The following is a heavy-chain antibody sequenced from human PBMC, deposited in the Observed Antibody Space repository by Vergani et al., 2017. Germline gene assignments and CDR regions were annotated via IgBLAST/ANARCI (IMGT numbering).Heavy chain of an antibody. Sequence: QVTLKESGPALLKPPQTLTLTCTFSGFSFSTSGMRVSWICQPPGKALEWIARIDWDDDKFYSTTMKTRLTISKDTSKNQVVLTMTNMHPVDTATYYCALAYSSPPHYYYCMYVWGQGTTVTVSS. CDR1: GFSFSTSGMR. D-gene: IGHD6-19*01. CDR3: ALAYSSPPHYYYCMYV. V-gene: IGHV2-70*04. CDR2: IDWDDDK. J-gene: IGHJ6*02.